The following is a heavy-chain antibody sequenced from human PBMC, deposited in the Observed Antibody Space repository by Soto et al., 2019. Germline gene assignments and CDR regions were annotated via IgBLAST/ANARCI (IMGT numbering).Heavy chain of an antibody. J-gene: IGHJ4*02. CDR1: GFTFSSYA. Sequence: GGSLRLSCAASGFTFSSYAMHWVRQAPGKGLEWVAVISYDGSNKYYADSVKGRFTISRDNSKNTLYLQMNSLRAEDTAVYYCARGREAIVVVPAAIYFDYWGQGTLVTVSS. CDR2: ISYDGSNK. CDR3: ARGREAIVVVPAAIYFDY. D-gene: IGHD2-2*01. V-gene: IGHV3-30-3*01.